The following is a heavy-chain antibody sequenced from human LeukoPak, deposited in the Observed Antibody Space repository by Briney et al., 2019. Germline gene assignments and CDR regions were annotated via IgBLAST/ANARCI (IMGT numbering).Heavy chain of an antibody. CDR2: INPNSGGT. CDR1: GGTFSSYA. Sequence: ASVKVSCKASGGTFSSYAISWVRQAPGQGLEWMGWINPNSGGTNYAQKFQGRVTMTRDTSISTAYMELSRLRSDDTAVYYCAREIRYFDYWGQGTLVTVSS. CDR3: AREIRYFDY. V-gene: IGHV1-2*02. J-gene: IGHJ4*02. D-gene: IGHD3-16*01.